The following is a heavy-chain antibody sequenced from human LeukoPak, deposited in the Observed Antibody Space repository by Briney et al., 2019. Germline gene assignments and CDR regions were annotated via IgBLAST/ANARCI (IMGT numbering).Heavy chain of an antibody. CDR3: ARERSSSWLNWFDP. D-gene: IGHD6-13*01. V-gene: IGHV4-59*01. CDR1: GGSISSCY. CDR2: IYYSGST. Sequence: SETLSLTCTVSGGSISSCYWSWIRQPPGKGLEWIGYIYYSGSTNYNPSLKSRVTISVDTSKNQFSLKLSSVTAADTAVYYCARERSSSWLNWFDPWGQGTLVTVSS. J-gene: IGHJ5*02.